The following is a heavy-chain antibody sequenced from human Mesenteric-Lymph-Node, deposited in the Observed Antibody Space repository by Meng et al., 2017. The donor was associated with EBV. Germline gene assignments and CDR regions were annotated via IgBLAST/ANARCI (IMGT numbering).Heavy chain of an antibody. D-gene: IGHD2-2*01. CDR1: GFTFSNYD. CDR2: ISGSGGST. J-gene: IGHJ4*02. CDR3: ANVPYSY. V-gene: IGHV3-23*01. Sequence: EVQCLGAGGGLVQPVWSLGLSCGVSGFTFSNYDMSWVRQAPGKGLEWVSGISGSGGSTHYADSVKGCFTMSRDNPGNTLFLQMNSLRVEDTAVYYCANVPYSYWGQGTLVTVSS.